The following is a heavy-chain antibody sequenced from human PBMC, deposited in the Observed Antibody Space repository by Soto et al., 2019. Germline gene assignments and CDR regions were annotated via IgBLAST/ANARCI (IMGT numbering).Heavy chain of an antibody. CDR2: ISSSSSTI. CDR1: GFTFSSYS. V-gene: IGHV3-48*01. D-gene: IGHD3-10*01. CDR3: AGDLKFGLFDY. Sequence: EVQLVESGGGLVQPGGSLRLSCAASGFTFSSYSMNWVRQAPGKGLEWVSYISSSSSTIYYADSVKGRFTISRDNAKNSLYLQMNRLRAEDTALYYLAGDLKFGLFDYWGQGTLVPVSS. J-gene: IGHJ4*02.